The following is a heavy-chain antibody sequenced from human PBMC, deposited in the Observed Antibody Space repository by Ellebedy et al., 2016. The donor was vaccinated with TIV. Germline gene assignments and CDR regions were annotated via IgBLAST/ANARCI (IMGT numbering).Heavy chain of an antibody. CDR1: GFTFSSYA. Sequence: GGSLRLSXAASGFTFSSYAMSWVRQAPGRRLERVSAIGGSGGSTHYVDSVRGRFTISRDNSKNTLYLQMTSLRAEDTAVYYCAKAPTAIFAHFYYYYYYMDVWGKGTTVTVSS. CDR3: AKAPTAIFAHFYYYYYYMDV. CDR2: IGGSGGST. J-gene: IGHJ6*03. D-gene: IGHD2-21*02. V-gene: IGHV3-23*01.